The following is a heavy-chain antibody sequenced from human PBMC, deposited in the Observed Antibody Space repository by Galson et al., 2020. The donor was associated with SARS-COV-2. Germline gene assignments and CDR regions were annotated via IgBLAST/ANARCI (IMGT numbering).Heavy chain of an antibody. J-gene: IGHJ4*02. D-gene: IGHD4-17*01. CDR1: GFTFSNAW. V-gene: IGHV3-15*01. Sequence: GGSLRLSCAASGFTFSNAWMSWVRQAPGKGLEWVGRVKSKTDGGTTDYAAPVKGRFIISRDDSKNTLYLQMDSLKTEDTAVYYCTWTTVTLQWDFWGQGTQVTDSS. CDR3: TWTTVTLQWDF. CDR2: VKSKTDGGTT.